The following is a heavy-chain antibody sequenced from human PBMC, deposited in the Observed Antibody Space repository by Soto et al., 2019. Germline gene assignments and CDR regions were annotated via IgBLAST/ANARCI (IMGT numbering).Heavy chain of an antibody. D-gene: IGHD2-15*01. CDR2: INPNSGGT. CDR1: GYTFTGYY. Sequence: QVQLVQSGAEVKKPGASVKVSCKASGYTFTGYYMHWVRQAPGQGLEWMGWINPNSGGTNYAQKFQGWVTMTRDTSISTAYMELSRLRSDDTAVYYCARSVVVAARELGMDYYYGMDVWGQGTTVTVSS. J-gene: IGHJ6*02. V-gene: IGHV1-2*04. CDR3: ARSVVVAARELGMDYYYGMDV.